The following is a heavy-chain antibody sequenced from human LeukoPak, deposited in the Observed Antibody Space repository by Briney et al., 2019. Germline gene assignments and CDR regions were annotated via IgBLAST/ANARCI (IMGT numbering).Heavy chain of an antibody. CDR1: GIIFSTYA. V-gene: IGHV3-21*01. J-gene: IGHJ1*01. Sequence: PGGSLRLSCELSGIIFSTYAMNWVRQAPGKGLEWVSSISSSSSYIYYADSVKGRFTISRDNAKNSLYLQMNSLRAEDTAVYYCATQYQLPTDFQHWGQGTLVTVSS. D-gene: IGHD2-2*01. CDR3: ATQYQLPTDFQH. CDR2: ISSSSSYI.